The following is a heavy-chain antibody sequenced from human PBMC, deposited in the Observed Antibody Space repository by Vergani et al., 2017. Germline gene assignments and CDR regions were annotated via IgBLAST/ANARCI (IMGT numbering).Heavy chain of an antibody. Sequence: QVQLVESGGGVVQRGGSLRLSCATSGFTLSNYDMQWIRQGPGKGLEFVAFIQLDGSNQYYADSVKGRFTLSRDFSKSTLYLQMNSLRTDDTATYYCAKHFRGWGIDYWGQGTQVIVSS. J-gene: IGHJ4*02. CDR3: AKHFRGWGIDY. CDR1: GFTLSNYD. D-gene: IGHD3-16*01. V-gene: IGHV3-30*02. CDR2: IQLDGSNQ.